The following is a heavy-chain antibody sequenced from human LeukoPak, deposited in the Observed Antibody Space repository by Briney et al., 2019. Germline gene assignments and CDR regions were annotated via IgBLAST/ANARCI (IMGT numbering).Heavy chain of an antibody. D-gene: IGHD5-18*01. Sequence: GGSLRLSCAASGFTVSSNYMSWVRQAPGKGLEWVSIIYSGGSTFYADSVKGRFTISRDNAKTSLYLQMNSLRAEDTAVYYCARDLSGVAGYTYGRGIDYWGQGTLVTVSS. CDR2: IYSGGST. J-gene: IGHJ4*02. CDR1: GFTVSSNY. V-gene: IGHV3-53*01. CDR3: ARDLSGVAGYTYGRGIDY.